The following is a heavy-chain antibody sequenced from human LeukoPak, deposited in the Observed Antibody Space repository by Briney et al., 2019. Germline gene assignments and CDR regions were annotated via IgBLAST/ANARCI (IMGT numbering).Heavy chain of an antibody. V-gene: IGHV5-51*01. CDR3: ASPSLVRGVMTAFDI. CDR1: GYRFANYW. CDR2: IYPSDSDT. D-gene: IGHD3-10*01. Sequence: HGESLKISCKGSGYRFANYWIGWVRQMPGKGLEWMGIIYPSDSDTRYSPSFQGQVTFSADKSISTAYLQWNSLKASDTAMYYCASPSLVRGVMTAFDIWGQGTMVTVSS. J-gene: IGHJ3*02.